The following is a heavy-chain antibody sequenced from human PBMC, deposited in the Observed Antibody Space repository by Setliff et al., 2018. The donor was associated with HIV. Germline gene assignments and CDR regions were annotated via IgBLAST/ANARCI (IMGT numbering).Heavy chain of an antibody. V-gene: IGHV3-7*03. CDR3: AKDWVKGRDIAKAVDAFDI. D-gene: IGHD6-13*01. CDR1: GFTFSSYW. Sequence: PGGSLRLSCEASGFTFSSYWMSWVRQAPGKGLEWVDNINQDASKKYYVDSVKGRFTISRDNAKNSLYLQMNSLRAEDTALSYCAKDWVKGRDIAKAVDAFDIWGQGTMVTVSS. J-gene: IGHJ3*02. CDR2: INQDASKK.